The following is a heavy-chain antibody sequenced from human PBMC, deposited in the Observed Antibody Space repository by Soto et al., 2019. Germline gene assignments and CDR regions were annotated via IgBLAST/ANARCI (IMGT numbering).Heavy chain of an antibody. CDR3: ARASVGPPGGGSWIMPFDF. V-gene: IGHV4-4*07. J-gene: IGHJ4*02. CDR1: GGSISNYY. Sequence: SETLSLTCSVSGGSISNYYWSWIRQSTGKGLEWIGRIYPGGSTNYNPSLKSRVTMSVDTSKNQVSLRLTSVTAADTAVYYCARASVGPPGGGSWIMPFDFWGQGTRVTVSS. CDR2: IYPGGST. D-gene: IGHD2-15*01.